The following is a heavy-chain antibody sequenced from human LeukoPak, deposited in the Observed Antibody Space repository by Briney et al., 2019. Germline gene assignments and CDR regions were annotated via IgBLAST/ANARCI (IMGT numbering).Heavy chain of an antibody. D-gene: IGHD2-21*02. CDR3: ARARTYCGGDCSYFDF. CDR2: INPHSDGT. J-gene: IGHJ4*02. V-gene: IGHV1-2*02. Sequence: ASVKVSCKASGYTFTGYYMHWVRQAPGRGGEWMGGINPHSDGTNYAQKFQGRVTMTRDSSISTAYMELSSLRSDDTARYYCARARTYCGGDCSYFDFWGQGTLVTVSS. CDR1: GYTFTGYY.